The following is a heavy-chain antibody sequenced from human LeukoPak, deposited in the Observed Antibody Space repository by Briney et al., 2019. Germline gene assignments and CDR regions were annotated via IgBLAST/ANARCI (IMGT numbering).Heavy chain of an antibody. CDR3: ARDRGDFWSGYYTNYFDY. J-gene: IGHJ4*02. CDR2: ISSSSSRI. V-gene: IGHV3-48*01. Sequence: GGSLRPSCAASGFTFSNYNMHWVRQAPGKGLEWVSYISSSSSRIHYADSVKGRFTISRDNAKNSLYLQMNSLRAEDTAVYYCARDRGDFWSGYYTNYFDYWGQETPVTVSS. D-gene: IGHD3-3*01. CDR1: GFTFSNYN.